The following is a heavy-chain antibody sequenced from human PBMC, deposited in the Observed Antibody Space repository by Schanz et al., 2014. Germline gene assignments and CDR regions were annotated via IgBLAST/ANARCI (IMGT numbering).Heavy chain of an antibody. D-gene: IGHD5-12*01. Sequence: VQLVESGGGVVQPGRSLRLSCAASGFSFSTYAIHWVRQAPGKGLEWVAVISKDGSSKYSADSVKGRFTISRDNSKNTLSLQMNSLRAEDTAVYYCAKGFGGYDLVLDYWGQGTLVTVSS. CDR2: ISKDGSSK. J-gene: IGHJ4*02. CDR3: AKGFGGYDLVLDY. CDR1: GFSFSTYA. V-gene: IGHV3-30*04.